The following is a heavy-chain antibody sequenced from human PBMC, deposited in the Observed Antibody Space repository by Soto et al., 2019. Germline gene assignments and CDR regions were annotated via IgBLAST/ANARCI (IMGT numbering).Heavy chain of an antibody. V-gene: IGHV1-46*01. CDR3: AKVRRWEDYFDY. Sequence: ASVKVSCKASGYTFTSYYFHWVRQAPGQGLEWVGLINPSGGSTTYARKFQGRFTISRDNTKNSLYLHMNGLRAEDTAVYYCAKVRRWEDYFDYWGQGTLVTVSS. D-gene: IGHD1-26*01. CDR1: GYTFTSYY. J-gene: IGHJ4*02. CDR2: INPSGGST.